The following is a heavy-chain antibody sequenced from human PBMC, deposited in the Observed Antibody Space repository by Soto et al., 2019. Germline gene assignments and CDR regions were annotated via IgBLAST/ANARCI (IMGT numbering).Heavy chain of an antibody. Sequence: QVQLAQSGGEVKKLGASLKVSCKSSGYTFINHGISWVRQAPGQGLEWMGWISPYNGHTNAAQKFQDRMSMTTDTSTATAYMELRSLRTDDTAVYYCARDHPFIVATMSIDCWGQGTLVSVSS. D-gene: IGHD5-12*01. CDR1: GYTFINHG. CDR2: ISPYNGHT. J-gene: IGHJ4*02. V-gene: IGHV1-18*01. CDR3: ARDHPFIVATMSIDC.